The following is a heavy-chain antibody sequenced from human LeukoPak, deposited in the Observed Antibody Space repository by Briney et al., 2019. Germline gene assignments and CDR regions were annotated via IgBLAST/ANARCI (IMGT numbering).Heavy chain of an antibody. CDR1: GGTFSSYA. J-gene: IGHJ3*02. Sequence: SVKVSCKASGGTFSSYAISWVRQAPGQGLEWMGGIIPICGTANNAQKFQGRVTISTDESTSTAYMALSSLRSEDTAVYYCARAGITMVRGVIIPGAFDIWGQGTMVTVSS. D-gene: IGHD3-10*01. V-gene: IGHV1-69*05. CDR2: IIPICGTA. CDR3: ARAGITMVRGVIIPGAFDI.